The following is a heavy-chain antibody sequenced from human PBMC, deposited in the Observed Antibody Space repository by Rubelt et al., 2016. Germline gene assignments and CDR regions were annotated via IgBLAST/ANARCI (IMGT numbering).Heavy chain of an antibody. CDR3: ARRHYSSGWSHDAFDI. D-gene: IGHD6-19*01. V-gene: IGHV3-20*04. Sequence: PGGSLRLSCAASGFTFDDYGMSWVRQAPGKGLEWVSGINWNGGSTGYADSVKGRFTISRDNAKNSLYLQMNSLRAEDTAVYYCARRHYSSGWSHDAFDIWGQGTMGTVSS. CDR1: GFTFDDYG. CDR2: INWNGGST. J-gene: IGHJ3*02.